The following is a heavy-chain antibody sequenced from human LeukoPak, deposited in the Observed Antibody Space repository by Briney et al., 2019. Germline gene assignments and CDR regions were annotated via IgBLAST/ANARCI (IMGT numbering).Heavy chain of an antibody. J-gene: IGHJ4*02. CDR2: TEGGTT. V-gene: IGHV3-15*01. Sequence: SCKASGYTFTSYYMHWVRQAPGKGLEWIGRTEGGTTDYGPSVKGRFSISRDNSKNTLHLQMNSLKSDDTAVYYCTTYEGVDWGQGILVTVSS. CDR1: GYTFTSYY. D-gene: IGHD2-15*01. CDR3: TTYEGVD.